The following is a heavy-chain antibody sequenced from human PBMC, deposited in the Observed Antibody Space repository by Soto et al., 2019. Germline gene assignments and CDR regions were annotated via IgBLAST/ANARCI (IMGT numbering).Heavy chain of an antibody. V-gene: IGHV3-23*01. D-gene: IGHD2-8*01. CDR3: ASLMGAPTIHNYFYGMDV. J-gene: IGHJ6*02. Sequence: SXKLSCTASGFTFSRYVLSWVRQAPGKGLEWVSGISGSGDETNYADSVKGRFTISRDNAKNAVHLQMNRLSADDTAVYYCASLMGAPTIHNYFYGMDVWGQGTTVTGSS. CDR2: ISGSGDET. CDR1: GFTFSRYV.